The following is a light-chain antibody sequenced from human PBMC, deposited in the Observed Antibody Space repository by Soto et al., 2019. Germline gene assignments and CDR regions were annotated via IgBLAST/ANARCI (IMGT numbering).Light chain of an antibody. CDR1: QSVSSN. Sequence: EIVMTQSPATLSVSPGERATLSCRASQSVSSNLAWYQQKPGQAPRLLIYGASTRATGIPARFSGSGSGTEFTLTISSLQSEDFAVYYCQQYNNWPQLTFGGGTKVDIQ. V-gene: IGKV3-15*01. J-gene: IGKJ4*01. CDR3: QQYNNWPQLT. CDR2: GAS.